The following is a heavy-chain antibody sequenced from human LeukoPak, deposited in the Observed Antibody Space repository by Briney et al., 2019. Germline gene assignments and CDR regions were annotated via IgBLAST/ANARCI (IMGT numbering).Heavy chain of an antibody. J-gene: IGHJ4*02. CDR1: GYTFTSRA. V-gene: IGHV7-4-1*02. Sequence: ATVNVSCKASGYTFTSRAINWVRQAPGQGLEWMGWINTNTGNPTYAQGFTGRFVFSLDTSDSTAYLQISSLKAEDTAMYYCARGGYPYLSTWYSDYWGQGTLVTVSS. CDR3: ARGGYPYLSTWYSDY. CDR2: INTNTGNP. D-gene: IGHD2-15*01.